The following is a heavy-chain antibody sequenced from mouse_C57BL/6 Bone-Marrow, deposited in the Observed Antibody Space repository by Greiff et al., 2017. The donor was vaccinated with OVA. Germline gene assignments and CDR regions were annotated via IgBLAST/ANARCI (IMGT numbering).Heavy chain of an antibody. CDR3: ARHYYGSSYWYFDV. J-gene: IGHJ1*03. CDR2: IDPSDSYT. Sequence: QVQLQQPGAELVMPGASVKLSCKASGYTFTSYWMHWVKQRPGQGLEWIGEIDPSDSYTNYNQKFKGKSTLTVDKSSSTAYMQLSSLTSEDSAVYYGARHYYGSSYWYFDVWGTGTTVTVSS. CDR1: GYTFTSYW. D-gene: IGHD1-1*01. V-gene: IGHV1-69*01.